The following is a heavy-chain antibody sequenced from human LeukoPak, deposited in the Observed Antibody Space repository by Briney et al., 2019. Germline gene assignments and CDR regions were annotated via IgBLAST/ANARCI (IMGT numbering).Heavy chain of an antibody. Sequence: GGFLRLSCAASEFTFSTYSMSWVRQAPGKGLEWVSAISGSGGSTYYADSVKGRFTISRDNSKNTLYLQMNSLRAEDTAVYYCAKSYGSGSFPPFDYWGQGTLVTVSS. CDR1: EFTFSTYS. CDR3: AKSYGSGSFPPFDY. CDR2: ISGSGGST. V-gene: IGHV3-23*01. D-gene: IGHD3-10*01. J-gene: IGHJ4*02.